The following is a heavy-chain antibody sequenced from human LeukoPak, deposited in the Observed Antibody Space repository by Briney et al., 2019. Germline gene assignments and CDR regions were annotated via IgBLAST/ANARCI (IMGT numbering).Heavy chain of an antibody. D-gene: IGHD3-10*01. J-gene: IGHJ4*02. Sequence: GGSLRLSCAASGFTSSSYSMNWVRQAPGRGLEWVSYISSSSSTIYYADSVKGRFAISRDNAKNSLYLQMNSLRAEDTAVYYCARDYSLEWFGELCADYWGQGTLVTVSS. CDR2: ISSSSSTI. CDR1: GFTSSSYS. V-gene: IGHV3-48*01. CDR3: ARDYSLEWFGELCADY.